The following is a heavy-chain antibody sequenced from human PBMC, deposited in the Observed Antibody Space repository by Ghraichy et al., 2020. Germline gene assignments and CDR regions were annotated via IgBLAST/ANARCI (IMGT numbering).Heavy chain of an antibody. CDR1: GFTFGDYA. CDR3: TRDPYYYGSGSSYYYYYYMDV. D-gene: IGHD3-10*01. Sequence: GGSLRLSCTAYGFTFGDYAMGWLRQAPGKGPEWVGFIRSEPYGGTTEYAASVKGRFTISRDDSKSVAHLQMNSLRTEDTAVYYCTRDPYYYGSGSSYYYYYYMDVWGKGTTVTVSS. J-gene: IGHJ6*03. CDR2: IRSEPYGGTT. V-gene: IGHV3-49*03.